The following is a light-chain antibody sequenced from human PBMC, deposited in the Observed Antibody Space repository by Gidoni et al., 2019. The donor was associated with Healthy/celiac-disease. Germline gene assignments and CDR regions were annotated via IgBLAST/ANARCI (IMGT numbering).Light chain of an antibody. J-gene: IGKJ5*01. CDR1: QSVSSY. CDR3: QQRSNWPEIT. CDR2: DAS. Sequence: IVLTQSPAPLSWSPGERATRSCRASQSVSSYLAWYQQKPGQAPRLLIYDASNRATGIPARFSGSGSGTDFTLTISSLEPEDFAVYYCQQRSNWPEITFGQGTRLEIK. V-gene: IGKV3-11*01.